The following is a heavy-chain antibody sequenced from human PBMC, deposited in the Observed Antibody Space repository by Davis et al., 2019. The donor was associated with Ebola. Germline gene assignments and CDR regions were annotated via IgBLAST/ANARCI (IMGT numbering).Heavy chain of an antibody. CDR3: AKDTRGPDY. V-gene: IGHV3-30*18. D-gene: IGHD1-26*01. CDR2: ISYDGSNK. CDR1: GFTFSSYG. Sequence: PGGSLRLSCAASGFTFSSYGMHWVRQAPGKGLEWVAVISYDGSNKYYADSVKGRFTISRDNSKNTLYLQMNSLRAEDTAVYYCAKDTRGPDYWGQGTLVTVSS. J-gene: IGHJ4*02.